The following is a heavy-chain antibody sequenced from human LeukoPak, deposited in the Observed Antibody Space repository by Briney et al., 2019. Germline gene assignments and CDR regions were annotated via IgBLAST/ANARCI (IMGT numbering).Heavy chain of an antibody. V-gene: IGHV4-34*01. CDR3: ARGWEMATIYFDY. CDR2: INHSGST. Sequence: SETLSLTCAVYGGSFSGYYWSWIRQPPGKGLEWIGEINHSGSTNYNPSLKSRATISVDTSKNQFSLKLSSVTAADTAVYYCARGWEMATIYFDYWGQGTLVTVSS. D-gene: IGHD5-24*01. J-gene: IGHJ4*02. CDR1: GGSFSGYY.